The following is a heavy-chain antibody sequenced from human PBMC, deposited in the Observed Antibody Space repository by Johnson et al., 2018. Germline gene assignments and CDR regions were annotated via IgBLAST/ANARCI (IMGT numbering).Heavy chain of an antibody. CDR3: ARARMPYGDYLEYFQH. J-gene: IGHJ1*01. CDR1: GFTLSNYG. CDR2: IWHDDNNK. Sequence: VQLVETGGGVVQPGGSLRLSCAASGFTLSNYGMHWVRQAPGKGLEWVALIWHDDNNKYYADSVQGQFTISRDNSNNTLYPQMNSRRAEDTAVYYCARARMPYGDYLEYFQHWGQGTLVTVSS. D-gene: IGHD4-17*01. V-gene: IGHV3-33*01.